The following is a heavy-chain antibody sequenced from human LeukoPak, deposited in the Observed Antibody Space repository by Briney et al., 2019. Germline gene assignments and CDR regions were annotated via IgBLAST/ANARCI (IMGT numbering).Heavy chain of an antibody. D-gene: IGHD3-22*01. J-gene: IGHJ4*02. V-gene: IGHV4-39*07. CDR1: GGSISSGSYY. Sequence: PSETLSLTCTVSGGSISSGSYYWGWIRQPPGKGLEWIGSIYYSGSTYYNPSLKSRVTISVDTSKNQFSLKLSSVTAADTAVYYCARDEYYYDSSPLWGQGTLVTVSS. CDR3: ARDEYYYDSSPL. CDR2: IYYSGST.